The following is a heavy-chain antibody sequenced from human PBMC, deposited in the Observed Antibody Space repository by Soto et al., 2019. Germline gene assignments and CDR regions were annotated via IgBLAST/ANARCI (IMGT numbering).Heavy chain of an antibody. D-gene: IGHD1-26*01. V-gene: IGHV1-18*01. CDR2: ISAYNGNT. Sequence: QVQLVQSGAEVKKPGASVKVSCKASGYTVTSYGISWVRQAPGQGLEWMGWISAYNGNTNYAQKLQGRVTMTKDTSTSTAYMELRSLSSDETAVSYCAATPIVGATTQRFGAFDIWGKGTMVTVAS. CDR3: AATPIVGATTQRFGAFDI. CDR1: GYTVTSYG. J-gene: IGHJ3*02.